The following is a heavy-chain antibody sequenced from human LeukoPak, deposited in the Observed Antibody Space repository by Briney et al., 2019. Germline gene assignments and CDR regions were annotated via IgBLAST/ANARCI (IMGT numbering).Heavy chain of an antibody. V-gene: IGHV4-39*01. D-gene: IGHD3-3*01. J-gene: IGHJ3*02. CDR1: GGSISSSSYY. CDR3: ARITDRTIFGEIMHGFDI. CDR2: IYYSGST. Sequence: SETLSLTCTVSGGSISSSSYYWGWIRRPPGKGLEWIGGIYYSGSTYYNPSLKSRVTISVDTSKNQFSLKLSSVTAADTAVYYCARITDRTIFGEIMHGFDIWGQGTPVTVSS.